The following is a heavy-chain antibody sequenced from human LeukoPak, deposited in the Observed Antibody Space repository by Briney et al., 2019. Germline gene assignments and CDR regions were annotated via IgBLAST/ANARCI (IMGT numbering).Heavy chain of an antibody. CDR2: IYYSGST. CDR3: ARFSSSSWYGGY. Sequence: SETLSLTCTVSGGSISSGGYYWSWIRQHPGKGLEWIGYIYYSGSTYYNPSLKSRVTISVDTSKNQFSLKLSSVTAADTAVYYCARFSSSSWYGGYWGQGTLVTVSS. J-gene: IGHJ4*02. V-gene: IGHV4-31*03. CDR1: GGSISSGGYY. D-gene: IGHD6-13*01.